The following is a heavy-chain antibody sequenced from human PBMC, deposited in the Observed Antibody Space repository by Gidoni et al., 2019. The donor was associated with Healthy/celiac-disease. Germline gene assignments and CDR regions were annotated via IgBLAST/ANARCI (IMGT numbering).Heavy chain of an antibody. CDR2: ISSSSSYI. CDR1: GFTFSSYS. D-gene: IGHD6-6*01. CDR3: ARDWVAAPAMGNWFDP. V-gene: IGHV3-21*01. Sequence: EVQLVESGGGLVKPGGSLSLSCAASGFTFSSYSMNWVRQAPGKGLGWVSSISSSSSYIYYADSVKGRFTISRDNAKNSLYLQMNSLRAEDTAVYYCARDWVAAPAMGNWFDPWGQGTLVTVSS. J-gene: IGHJ5*02.